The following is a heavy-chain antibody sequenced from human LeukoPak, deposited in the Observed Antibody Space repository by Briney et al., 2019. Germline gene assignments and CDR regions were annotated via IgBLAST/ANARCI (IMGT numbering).Heavy chain of an antibody. D-gene: IGHD3/OR15-3a*01. Sequence: SATLSLTCTVSGGSIGTYYWSWIRQSPGKGLEWIGYIFYTGTIDYSPSLKSRVSISLDTSKNQFSLKLSSVTAADTALYYCARGTEVFGMDVWGQGTTVTVSS. V-gene: IGHV4-59*01. CDR3: ARGTEVFGMDV. CDR1: GGSIGTYY. J-gene: IGHJ6*02. CDR2: IFYTGTI.